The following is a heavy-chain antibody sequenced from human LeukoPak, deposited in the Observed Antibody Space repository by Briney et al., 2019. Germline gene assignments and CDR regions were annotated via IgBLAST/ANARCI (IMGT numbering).Heavy chain of an antibody. Sequence: PGGSLRLSCAASGFDFSSNWMHWVRHAPGQGLVWVSRIKGDGISTNYADSVKGRFTISRDNSKNTLYLQMNSLRAEDTAVYYCARGAGYCSGGSCYSLYYYGMDVWGQGTTVTVSS. V-gene: IGHV3-74*01. CDR2: IKGDGIST. J-gene: IGHJ6*02. D-gene: IGHD2-15*01. CDR3: ARGAGYCSGGSCYSLYYYGMDV. CDR1: GFDFSSNW.